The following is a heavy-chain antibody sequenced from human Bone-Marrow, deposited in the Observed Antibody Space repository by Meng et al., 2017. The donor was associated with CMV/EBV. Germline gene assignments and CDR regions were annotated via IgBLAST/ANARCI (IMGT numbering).Heavy chain of an antibody. D-gene: IGHD2-2*02. CDR3: ARGPHPSYCSSTSCYTWFDP. J-gene: IGHJ5*02. CDR1: GGSISSSSYY. V-gene: IGHV4-39*07. Sequence: GSLRLSCTVSGGSISSSSYYWGWIRQPPGKGLEWIGSIYYSGSTYYNPSLKSRVTISLDTSKNQFSLKLSSVTAADTAVYYCARGPHPSYCSSTSCYTWFDPWGQGTLVTVSS. CDR2: IYYSGST.